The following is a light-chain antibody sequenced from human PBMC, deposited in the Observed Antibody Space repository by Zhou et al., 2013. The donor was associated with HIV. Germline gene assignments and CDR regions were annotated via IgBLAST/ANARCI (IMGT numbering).Light chain of an antibody. CDR1: QGISSY. CDR3: QQANSFPWT. J-gene: IGKJ1*01. CDR2: DAS. Sequence: DIQLTQSPSFLSASVGDRVTITCRASQGISSYLAWYQQKPGKAPKLLIYDASSLQSGAPSRFSGSGSGTDFTLSISSLQPEDFATYYCQQANSFPWTFGQGTKVEIK. V-gene: IGKV1-9*01.